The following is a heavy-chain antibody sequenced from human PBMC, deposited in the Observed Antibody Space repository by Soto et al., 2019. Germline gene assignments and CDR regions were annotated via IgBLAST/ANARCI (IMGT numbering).Heavy chain of an antibody. Sequence: PVVSPLLSSRATRCTWISYSGNWVRQDPGKGLEWISTITADGGGTFYADSVKGRFTISRDNSKNTLYLQMDNLRAEDTALYYCAKDRGDSGWPEVDCWGQGTQVTVSS. J-gene: IGHJ4*02. CDR2: ITADGGGT. CDR3: AKDRGDSGWPEVDC. D-gene: IGHD6-19*01. CDR1: RCTWISYS. V-gene: IGHV3-23*01.